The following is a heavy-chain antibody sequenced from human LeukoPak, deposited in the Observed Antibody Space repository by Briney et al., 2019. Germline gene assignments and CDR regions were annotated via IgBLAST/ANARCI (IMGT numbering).Heavy chain of an antibody. CDR2: ISGSGSTT. Sequence: GSLRLSCAASGFTFTTHSFNWLRQAPGKGLEWVSSISGSGSTTYSADSVKGRFTISRDKSKNTLYLQMNSLRGEDTALYYCARLTGSGIVGTTGGFDHWGQGTLVTVSS. D-gene: IGHD1-26*01. CDR1: GFTFTTHS. V-gene: IGHV3-23*01. J-gene: IGHJ4*01. CDR3: ARLTGSGIVGTTGGFDH.